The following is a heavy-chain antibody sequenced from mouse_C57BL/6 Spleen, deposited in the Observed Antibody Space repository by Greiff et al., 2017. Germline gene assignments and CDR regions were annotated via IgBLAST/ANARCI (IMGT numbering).Heavy chain of an antibody. CDR1: GYTFTDYY. Sequence: EVQLQQSGPELVKPGASVKISCKASGYTFTDYYMNWVKQSHGKSLEWIGDINPNNGGTSYNQKFKGKATLTVDKSSSTAYMELRSLTSEDSAVYYCARYYYGRRDWYFDVWGTGTTVTVSS. CDR2: INPNNGGT. V-gene: IGHV1-26*01. CDR3: ARYYYGRRDWYFDV. D-gene: IGHD1-1*01. J-gene: IGHJ1*03.